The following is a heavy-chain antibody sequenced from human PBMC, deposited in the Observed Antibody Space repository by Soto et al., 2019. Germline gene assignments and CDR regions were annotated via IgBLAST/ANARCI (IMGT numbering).Heavy chain of an antibody. J-gene: IGHJ6*02. D-gene: IGHD2-15*01. CDR3: AKEIVVVVAATGMDV. CDR2: ISGDGSST. Sequence: EVQLVDSGGGLVQPGGSLRLSCAASEFTFRSYWMHWVRQSPGKGLVWVSRISGDGSSTYYADSVKGRFTISRDNSKSTRYLQMNSLRAEDTAVYYCAKEIVVVVAATGMDVWGQGTTVTVSS. V-gene: IGHV3-74*01. CDR1: EFTFRSYW.